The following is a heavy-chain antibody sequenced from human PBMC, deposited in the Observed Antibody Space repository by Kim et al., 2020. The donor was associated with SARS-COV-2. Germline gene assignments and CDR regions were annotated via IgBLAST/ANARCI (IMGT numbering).Heavy chain of an antibody. Sequence: SETLSLTCTVSGASISSGGYYWSWIRQHPGKGLEWIAYIYYSGSTYYNQSLKSRLTISIDTSKNQFSLKLSSVTAADTAVYYCASPSSGYYQDAFDIWGQGTMGTVSS. CDR2: IYYSGST. J-gene: IGHJ3*02. CDR3: ASPSSGYYQDAFDI. V-gene: IGHV4-31*03. CDR1: GASISSGGYY. D-gene: IGHD3-22*01.